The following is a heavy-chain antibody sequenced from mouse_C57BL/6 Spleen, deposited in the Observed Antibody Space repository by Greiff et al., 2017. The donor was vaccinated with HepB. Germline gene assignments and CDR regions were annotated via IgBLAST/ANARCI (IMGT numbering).Heavy chain of an antibody. D-gene: IGHD1-1*01. CDR3: ARAYYGSSSYFDY. V-gene: IGHV14-3*01. Sequence: DVQLQESVAELVRPGASVKLSCTASGFNIKNTYMHWVKQRTEQGLEWIGRIDPANGNTKYAPKFQGKATITADTSSNTAYLQLSSLTSEDTAIYYCARAYYGSSSYFDYWGQGTTLTVSS. CDR2: IDPANGNT. CDR1: GFNIKNTY. J-gene: IGHJ2*01.